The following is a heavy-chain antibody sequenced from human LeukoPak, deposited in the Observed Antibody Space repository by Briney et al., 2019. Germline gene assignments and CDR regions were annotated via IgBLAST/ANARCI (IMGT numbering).Heavy chain of an antibody. CDR3: ARDSRHDYGGNADAFDI. V-gene: IGHV3-48*01. CDR2: ISSSSSTI. CDR1: GFTVGSNY. J-gene: IGHJ3*02. D-gene: IGHD4-23*01. Sequence: GGSLRLSCAASGFTVGSNYMSWVRQAPGRGLEWVSYISSSSSTIYYADSVKGRFTISRDNAKNSLYLQMNSLRAEDTAVYYCARDSRHDYGGNADAFDIWGQGTMVTVSS.